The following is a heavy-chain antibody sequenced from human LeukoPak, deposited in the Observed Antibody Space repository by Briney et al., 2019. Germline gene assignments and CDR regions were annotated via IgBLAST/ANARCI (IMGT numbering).Heavy chain of an antibody. D-gene: IGHD5-24*01. CDR2: VYNSGST. CDR3: ARDPMALYYFDY. Sequence: PSETLSLTCTISGGSISRYYWSWIRQPPGKGLEYIGYVYNSGSTNYNPSLKSRLTISVDTSKNQFSLKLSSVTAADTAVYYCARDPMALYYFDYWGQGALVTVSS. J-gene: IGHJ4*02. V-gene: IGHV4-59*01. CDR1: GGSISRYY.